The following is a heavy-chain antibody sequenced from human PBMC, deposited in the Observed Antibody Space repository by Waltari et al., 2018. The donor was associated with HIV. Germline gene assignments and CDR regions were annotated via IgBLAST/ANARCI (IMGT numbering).Heavy chain of an antibody. D-gene: IGHD5-12*01. V-gene: IGHV4-39*01. CDR1: SGSFPRTNYY. Sequence: QLPLQESGPGLVNPSETLSLTCSVFSGSFPRTNYYWACIRQVPGEGLEWIGSVDYSGNTNYNPSLQSRVSISIDTSNNQFFLRLTSVTAEDTALYFCARRGSSRGYDLRNWFDPWGQGILVTVSS. CDR2: VDYSGNT. CDR3: ARRGSSRGYDLRNWFDP. J-gene: IGHJ5*02.